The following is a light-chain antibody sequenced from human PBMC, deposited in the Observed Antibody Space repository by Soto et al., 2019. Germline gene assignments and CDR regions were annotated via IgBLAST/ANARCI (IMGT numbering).Light chain of an antibody. CDR2: EVS. J-gene: IGLJ1*01. CDR1: TSDVGGYNY. Sequence: QSVLTQPASVSGSPGQSIAISCTGTTSDVGGYNYVSWYQQHPGKVPKLLIHEVSNRPSGVSNRFSGSKSGNTASLTISGLQAEDEADYYCLSKTSTISYVFXTGTKRTVL. CDR3: LSKTSTISYV. V-gene: IGLV2-14*01.